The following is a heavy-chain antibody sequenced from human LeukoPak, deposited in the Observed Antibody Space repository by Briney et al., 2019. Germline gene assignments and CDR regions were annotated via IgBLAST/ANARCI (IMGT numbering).Heavy chain of an antibody. D-gene: IGHD3-3*01. V-gene: IGHV3-48*01. CDR2: ISSSSSTI. J-gene: IGHJ5*02. CDR1: GFTFSSYS. CDR3: ARDALYYDFWSGYYPLSP. Sequence: PGGSLRLSCAASGFTFSSYSMNWVRQAPGKGLEWVSYISSSSSTIYYADSVKGRFTISRDNAKNSLYLQMNSLRAEDTAVYYCARDALYYDFWSGYYPLSPWGQGTLVTVSS.